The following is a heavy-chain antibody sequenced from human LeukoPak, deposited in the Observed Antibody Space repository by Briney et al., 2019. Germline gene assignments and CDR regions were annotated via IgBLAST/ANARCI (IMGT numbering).Heavy chain of an antibody. CDR1: GFTFSSYS. CDR2: ISSSSSTI. Sequence: PGGSLRLSCAASGFTFSSYSMNWVRQAPGKGLEWVSYISSSSSTIYYADSVKGRFTISRDNAKNSLYLQMNSLRAEDTAVYYCARGGITGTTRGPTRLNDAFDIWGQGTMVTVSS. D-gene: IGHD1-20*01. CDR3: ARGGITGTTRGPTRLNDAFDI. J-gene: IGHJ3*02. V-gene: IGHV3-48*01.